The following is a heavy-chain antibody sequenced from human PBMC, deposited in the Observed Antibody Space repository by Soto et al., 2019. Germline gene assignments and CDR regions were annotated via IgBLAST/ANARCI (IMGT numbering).Heavy chain of an antibody. CDR2: ISGSGGTT. CDR3: AKDRSEYRASARYFYDMDV. J-gene: IGHJ6*02. D-gene: IGHD6-6*01. CDR1: GFTFSNYA. Sequence: GGSLRLSCVASGFTFSNYAMTWVRQAPGKGLEWVSSISGSGGTTYFADSVKGRFAISRDSSTNTLFLQMNSLRADDTAVYYCAKDRSEYRASARYFYDMDVWGLGTTVTVSS. V-gene: IGHV3-23*01.